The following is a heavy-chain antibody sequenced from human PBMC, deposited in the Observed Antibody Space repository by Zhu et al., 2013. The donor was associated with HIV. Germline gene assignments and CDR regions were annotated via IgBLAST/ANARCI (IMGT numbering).Heavy chain of an antibody. J-gene: IGHJ6*02. CDR3: ARVWANSRSQNYYYYGMDV. D-gene: IGHD1-26*01. Sequence: QVQLVQSGAEVKKPGASVKVSCKASGYTFTGYYMHWVRQAPGQGLEWMGWINPNSGGTNYAQKFQGRVTMTRDTSISTAYMELSRLRSDDTAVYYCARVWANSRSQNYYYYGMDVWGQGTTVTVSS. CDR2: INPNSGGT. V-gene: IGHV1-2*02. CDR1: GYTFTGYY.